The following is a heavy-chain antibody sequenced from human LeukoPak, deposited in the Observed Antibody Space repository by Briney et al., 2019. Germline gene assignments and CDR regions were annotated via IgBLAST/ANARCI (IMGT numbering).Heavy chain of an antibody. CDR2: IGWNSGSI. CDR3: AKDISYRSSWYNWFDP. D-gene: IGHD6-13*01. V-gene: IGHV3-9*01. Sequence: PGGSLRLSCAASGFTFDDYAMHWVRQAPGKGLEWVSGIGWNSGSIAYADSVKGRFTISRDNAKNSLYLQMNSLRAEDTALYYCAKDISYRSSWYNWFDPWGQGTLVTVSS. CDR1: GFTFDDYA. J-gene: IGHJ5*02.